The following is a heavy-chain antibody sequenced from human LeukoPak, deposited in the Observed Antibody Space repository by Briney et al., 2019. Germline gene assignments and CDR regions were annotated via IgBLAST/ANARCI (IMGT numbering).Heavy chain of an antibody. V-gene: IGHV4-59*08. CDR2: IYYIGST. J-gene: IGHJ6*02. CDR1: GGSISSYY. CDR3: ARHYYGSGSYYSHGMDV. Sequence: SETLSLTCTVSGGSISSYYWSWIRQPPGKGLEWIGYIYYIGSTNYNPSLKSRVTISVDTSKNQFSLKLSSVTAADTAVYYCARHYYGSGSYYSHGMDVWGQGTTVTVSS. D-gene: IGHD3-10*01.